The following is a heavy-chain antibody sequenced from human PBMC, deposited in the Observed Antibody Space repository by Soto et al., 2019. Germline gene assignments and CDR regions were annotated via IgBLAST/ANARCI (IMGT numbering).Heavy chain of an antibody. D-gene: IGHD4-17*01. V-gene: IGHV3-11*01. CDR3: ARRYGSRDAFDI. J-gene: IGHJ3*02. CDR2: ISSSGSTI. CDR1: GFTFSDYY. Sequence: GGSLRLSCAASGFTFSDYYMSWIRQAPGEGLEWVSYISSSGSTIYYEDTVKGRFTISRDNAKNSLYLQMNSLRAEDTAVYYCARRYGSRDAFDIWGQGTMVTVSS.